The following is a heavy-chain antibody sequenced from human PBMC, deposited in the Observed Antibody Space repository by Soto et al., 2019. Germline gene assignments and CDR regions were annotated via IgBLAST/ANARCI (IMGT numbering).Heavy chain of an antibody. CDR2: FDPEDGET. D-gene: IGHD3-10*01. CDR3: ATVRGYYGMDV. V-gene: IGHV1-24*01. J-gene: IGHJ6*01. Sequence: DSGKVCFKVSGYPLTELSMHWVRQAPGKGLEWMGGFDPEDGETIYAQKFQGRVTMTEDTSTDTAYMELSSLRSEDTAVYYCATVRGYYGMDVWGQGTTVTVSS. CDR1: GYPLTELS.